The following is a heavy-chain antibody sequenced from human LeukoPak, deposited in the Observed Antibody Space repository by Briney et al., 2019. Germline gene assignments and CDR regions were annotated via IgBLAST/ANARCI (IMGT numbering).Heavy chain of an antibody. CDR2: ISSSSSYI. V-gene: IGHV3-21*01. D-gene: IGHD2-15*01. CDR1: GFTFSSYS. J-gene: IGHJ1*01. Sequence: GGSLRLSCAASGFTFSSYSMNWVRQAPGKGLEWVSSISSSSSYIYYADSVKGRFTISRDNAKNSVYLQMNSLRAEDTAVYYCARDYATYCSGGSCYPEYFQHWGQGTLVTVSS. CDR3: ARDYATYCSGGSCYPEYFQH.